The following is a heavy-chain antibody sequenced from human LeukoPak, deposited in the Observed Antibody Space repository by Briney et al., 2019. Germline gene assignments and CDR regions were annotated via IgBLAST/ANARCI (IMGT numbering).Heavy chain of an antibody. J-gene: IGHJ4*02. CDR1: GFTFSGYS. Sequence: GGSLRLSCTVSGFTFSGYSLHWVRQAPGKGLEWLSAISSSSVYIFYGDSVEGRFTISRDNAKKSLYLQMNSLSAEDTAVYYCARGGQMITRHLDYWGQGTLVTVSS. CDR3: ARGGQMITRHLDY. CDR2: ISSSSVYI. V-gene: IGHV3-21*01. D-gene: IGHD3-16*01.